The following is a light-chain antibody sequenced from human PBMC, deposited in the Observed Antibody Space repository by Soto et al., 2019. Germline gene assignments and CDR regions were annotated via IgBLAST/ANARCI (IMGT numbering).Light chain of an antibody. CDR2: AAS. CDR1: QGISSY. Sequence: AIRMTQSQSSFSASTGDRVAITCRASQGISSYLAWYQQKPGKAPKLLIYAASTLQSGVPSRFSGSGSGTDFTLTISCLQSEDFATYYCQQYYSYPRTFGQGTKVDNK. V-gene: IGKV1-8*01. CDR3: QQYYSYPRT. J-gene: IGKJ1*01.